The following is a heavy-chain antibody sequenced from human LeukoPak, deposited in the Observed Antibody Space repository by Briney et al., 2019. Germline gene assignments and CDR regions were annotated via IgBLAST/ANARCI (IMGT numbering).Heavy chain of an antibody. CDR1: GFTFSSYG. Sequence: SGGSLRLSCAASGFTFSSYGMSWVRQAPGKGLEWVSAISGSGGSTYYADSVKGRFTISRDNSKNTLYLQMNSLRAEDTAVYYCAKGPYYYDSSGYYYGIWFDYWGQGTLVTVSS. CDR3: AKGPYYYDSSGYYYGIWFDY. V-gene: IGHV3-23*01. J-gene: IGHJ4*02. CDR2: ISGSGGST. D-gene: IGHD3-22*01.